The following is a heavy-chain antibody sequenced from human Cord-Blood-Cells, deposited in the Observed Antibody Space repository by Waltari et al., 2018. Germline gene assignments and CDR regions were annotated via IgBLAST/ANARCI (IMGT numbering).Heavy chain of an antibody. V-gene: IGHV4-34*01. CDR1: GGSFSGYY. D-gene: IGHD1-26*01. CDR2: INNSGRN. CDR3: ARESVSGSYNWFDP. J-gene: IGHJ5*02. Sequence: QVQLQQWGAGLLKPSETLSLTCAVYGGSFSGYYWSWIRQPPGKGLEGIGEINNSGRNNSNPSLKRRVTISVDTSKNQFSLKLSSVTAADTAVYYCARESVSGSYNWFDPWGQGTLVTVSS.